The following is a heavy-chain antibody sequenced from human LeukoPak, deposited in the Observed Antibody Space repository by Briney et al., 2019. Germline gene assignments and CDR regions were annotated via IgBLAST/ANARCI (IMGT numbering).Heavy chain of an antibody. CDR3: ASQTKIAVPIFDY. Sequence: ASVKVSCKASGYTFIGYEMHWVRQAPGQGLEWMGSINPHSGGTNSAQKFQGRVTMTRDTSISTAYMELSSLRSDDTAVYYFASQTKIAVPIFDYWGQGTLVTVS. CDR1: GYTFIGYE. D-gene: IGHD6-19*01. V-gene: IGHV1-2*02. CDR2: INPHSGGT. J-gene: IGHJ4*02.